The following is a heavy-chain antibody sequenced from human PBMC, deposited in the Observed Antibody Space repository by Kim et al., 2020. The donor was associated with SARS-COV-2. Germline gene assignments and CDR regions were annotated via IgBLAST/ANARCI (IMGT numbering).Heavy chain of an antibody. D-gene: IGHD2-2*01. V-gene: IGHV3-33*01. CDR2: IWNDGSNE. Sequence: GGSLRLSCAASGFTFSNFGMHWVRQTPGKGLEWVAAIWNDGSNEYYADSVKGRFSISRDNSKKTMDVQMNSLRAEDTGVYYCARSPLRSTSTSSYYMDVWGKGTTVTVSS. CDR1: GFTFSNFG. CDR3: ARSPLRSTSTSSYYMDV. J-gene: IGHJ6*03.